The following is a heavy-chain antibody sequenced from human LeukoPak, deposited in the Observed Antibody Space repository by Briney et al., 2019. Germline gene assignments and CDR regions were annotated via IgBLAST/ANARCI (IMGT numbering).Heavy chain of an antibody. Sequence: KPSETLSLTCTVSGGSISSSSYYWGWIRQPPGKGLEWIGSIYYSGSTYYNPSLKSRVTISVDTSKNQFSLKLSSVTAADTAVYYCARLIHSVTIFGVVQNWFDPWGQGTLVTVSS. D-gene: IGHD3-3*01. J-gene: IGHJ5*02. CDR2: IYYSGST. V-gene: IGHV4-39*01. CDR3: ARLIHSVTIFGVVQNWFDP. CDR1: GGSISSSSYY.